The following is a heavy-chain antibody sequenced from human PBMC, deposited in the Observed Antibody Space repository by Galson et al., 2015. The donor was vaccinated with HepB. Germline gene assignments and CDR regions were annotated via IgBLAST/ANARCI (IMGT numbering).Heavy chain of an antibody. Sequence: SVKVSCKVSGYIFHSYGISWLRQVPGQGLEWMGWINPYNGDTKYPHKFQDRVTLTTETSTSTAYMQMRSLRSDDSAIYYCARDTLVVYANPRAFDVWGQGTMVAVSS. D-gene: IGHD2-8*01. CDR3: ARDTLVVYANPRAFDV. CDR1: GYIFHSYG. V-gene: IGHV1-18*01. J-gene: IGHJ3*01. CDR2: INPYNGDT.